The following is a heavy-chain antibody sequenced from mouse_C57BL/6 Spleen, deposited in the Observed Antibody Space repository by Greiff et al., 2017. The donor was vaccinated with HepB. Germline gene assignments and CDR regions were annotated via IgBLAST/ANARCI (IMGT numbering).Heavy chain of an antibody. CDR1: GYTFTDYN. Sequence: EVQLQESGPELVKPGASVKMSCKASGYTFTDYNMHWVKQSHGKSLEWIGYINPNNGGTSYNQKFKGKATLTVNKSSSTAYMELRSLTSEDSAVYYCARYYGSSYWYFDVWGTGTTVTVSS. D-gene: IGHD1-1*01. J-gene: IGHJ1*03. CDR2: INPNNGGT. CDR3: ARYYGSSYWYFDV. V-gene: IGHV1-22*01.